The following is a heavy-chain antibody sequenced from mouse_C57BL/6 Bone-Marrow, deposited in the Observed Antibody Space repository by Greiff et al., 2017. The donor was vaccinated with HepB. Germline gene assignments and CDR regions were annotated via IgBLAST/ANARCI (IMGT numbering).Heavy chain of an antibody. J-gene: IGHJ3*01. V-gene: IGHV5-9*01. CDR2: ISGGGGNT. D-gene: IGHD2-5*01. Sequence: EVKVEESGGGLVKPGGSLKLSCAASGFTFSSYTMSWVRQTPEKRLEWVATISGGGGNTYYPDSVKGRFTISRDNAKNTLYLQMSSLRSEDTALYYCARHGSNYISFAYWGQGTLVTVSA. CDR3: ARHGSNYISFAY. CDR1: GFTFSSYT.